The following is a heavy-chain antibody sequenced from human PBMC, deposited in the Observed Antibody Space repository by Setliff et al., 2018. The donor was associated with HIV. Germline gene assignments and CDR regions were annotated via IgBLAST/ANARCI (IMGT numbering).Heavy chain of an antibody. CDR1: GGSISSSY. Sequence: PSETLSLTCTLSGGSISSSYWSWIRQPPGKGLEWIGNIYYSGSINHNPSFKSRVTISVDTSKDQFSLKLSSVTAADTAVYYCARLLRRPTSDYWGQGTLVTVSS. CDR3: ARLLRRPTSDY. D-gene: IGHD1-26*01. J-gene: IGHJ4*02. V-gene: IGHV4-59*08. CDR2: IYYSGSI.